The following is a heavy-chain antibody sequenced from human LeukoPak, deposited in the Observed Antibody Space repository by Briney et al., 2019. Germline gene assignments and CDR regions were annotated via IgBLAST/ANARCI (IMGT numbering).Heavy chain of an antibody. CDR1: GGSISSGGYY. D-gene: IGHD5-12*01. Sequence: SETLFLTCTVSGGSISSGGYYWSWIRQHPGKGLEWIGYIYYSGSTYYNPSLKSRVTISVDTSKNQFSLKLSSVTAADTAVYYCAREDIVATTFDYWGQGTLVTVSS. J-gene: IGHJ4*01. CDR2: IYYSGST. CDR3: AREDIVATTFDY. V-gene: IGHV4-31*03.